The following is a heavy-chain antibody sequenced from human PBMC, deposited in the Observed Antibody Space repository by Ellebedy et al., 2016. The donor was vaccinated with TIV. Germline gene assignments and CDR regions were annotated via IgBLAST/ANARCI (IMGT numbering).Heavy chain of an antibody. D-gene: IGHD3-10*01. V-gene: IGHV3-30-3*02. CDR1: GFTFSSYA. Sequence: GESLKISXAASGFTFSSYAMHWVRQAPGKGLEWLAVISYDGSNKYHADSVKGRFTISRDNSKNTLFLQMNSLRAEDTAVYFCAKNNLPDYASGIFYASDYWGQGIQVTVSS. CDR2: ISYDGSNK. CDR3: AKNNLPDYASGIFYASDY. J-gene: IGHJ4*02.